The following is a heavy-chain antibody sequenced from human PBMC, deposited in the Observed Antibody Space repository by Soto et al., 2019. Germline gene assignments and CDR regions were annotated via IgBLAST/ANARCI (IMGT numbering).Heavy chain of an antibody. Sequence: QITLKEFGPTLVKPTQTLTLTCSFSGFSFSDRGVGVAWIRQPPGKALEWLALIYWDDDKRYSPFLKSRLTISKDTSKNQVVLTMTNIDPMDTGTYYCARKEGEWFSFDYWGQGTLVTVSS. J-gene: IGHJ4*02. CDR2: IYWDDDK. D-gene: IGHD3-3*01. CDR3: ARKEGEWFSFDY. V-gene: IGHV2-5*02. CDR1: GFSFSDRGVG.